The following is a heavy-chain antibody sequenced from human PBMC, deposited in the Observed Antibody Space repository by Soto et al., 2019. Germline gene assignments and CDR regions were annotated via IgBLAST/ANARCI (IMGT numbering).Heavy chain of an antibody. J-gene: IGHJ6*02. Sequence: QVQLVESGGGVVQPGRSLRLSCAASKFTFSSYPMHWVRQAPGKGLEWVALISFDGSNQYYPDSVKGRFTISRDNSRNPLYLPMNRPRAGDTAVYYCARDPSSGYYPPYRMDVWGQGTKVNVS. CDR2: ISFDGSNQ. V-gene: IGHV3-30-3*01. CDR3: ARDPSSGYYPPYRMDV. D-gene: IGHD3-22*01. CDR1: KFTFSSYP.